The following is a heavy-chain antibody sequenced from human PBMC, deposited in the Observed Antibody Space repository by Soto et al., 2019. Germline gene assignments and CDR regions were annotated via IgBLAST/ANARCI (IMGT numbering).Heavy chain of an antibody. CDR2: TYYRSNWRH. J-gene: IGHJ4*02. D-gene: IGHD6-19*01. Sequence: QTLSLTFAISGDSVSSNTAACNLIRSSPSRGLEWLGRTYYRSNWRHDYAVSVKSRITVNPDTSKNHFSLQLNSVTPDDTAVYYCAGGVAGSGFDLWGQGTLVTVSS. V-gene: IGHV6-1*01. CDR1: GDSVSSNTAA. CDR3: AGGVAGSGFDL.